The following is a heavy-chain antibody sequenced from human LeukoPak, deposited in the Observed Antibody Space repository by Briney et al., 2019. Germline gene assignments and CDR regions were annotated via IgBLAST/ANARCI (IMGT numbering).Heavy chain of an antibody. CDR1: GFTFSDSV. CDR2: ISSDAGVT. J-gene: IGHJ4*02. V-gene: IGHV3-23*01. Sequence: PGGSLRLSCAASGFTFSDSVMSWVRQAPGKGLEWVSAISSDAGVTYYAASVKGRFTISRDNSKNTLYLQMNSLRAEDTAVYYCARDGSYVWGSYRSHYYFDYWGQGTLVTVST. D-gene: IGHD3-16*02. CDR3: ARDGSYVWGSYRSHYYFDY.